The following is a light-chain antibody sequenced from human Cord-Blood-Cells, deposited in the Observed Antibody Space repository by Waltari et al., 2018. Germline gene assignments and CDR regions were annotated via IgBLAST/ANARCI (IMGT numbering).Light chain of an antibody. CDR1: ALPKKY. J-gene: IGLJ1*01. V-gene: IGLV3-10*01. CDR2: EDS. CDR3: YSTDSSGNHYV. Sequence: SYELTQPPSVSVSPGQTARITCSGDALPKKYAYWYQQKSGQATVLVIYEDSKRPSGIRERFSGSSTGTMATWTISGAQVEDEADYYCYSTDSSGNHYVFGTGTKVTVL.